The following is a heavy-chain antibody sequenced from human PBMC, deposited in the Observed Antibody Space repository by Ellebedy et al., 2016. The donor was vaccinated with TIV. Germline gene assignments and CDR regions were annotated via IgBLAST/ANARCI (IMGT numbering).Heavy chain of an antibody. Sequence: ASVKVSXKASRYTFTAYYMHWVRQAPGQGLQYMGWINPNGGGTNYAQNFQGRVTMTMDTSISTAYMELSSLRSDDTAVYYCASPGQGGSGGWEGTYWGQGTLVTVSS. CDR1: RYTFTAYY. V-gene: IGHV1-2*02. CDR2: INPNGGGT. J-gene: IGHJ4*02. CDR3: ASPGQGGSGGWEGTY. D-gene: IGHD6-19*01.